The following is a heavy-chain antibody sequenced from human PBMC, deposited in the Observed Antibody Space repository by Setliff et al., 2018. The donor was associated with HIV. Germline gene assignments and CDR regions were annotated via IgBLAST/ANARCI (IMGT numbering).Heavy chain of an antibody. V-gene: IGHV4-59*11. CDR2: IYYSGST. J-gene: IGHJ4*02. Sequence: SETLSLTCTVSGDSISSHYWNWIRQPPGKALEWIGYIYYSGSTNYNPSFKSRVTISVDRSKSQFSLKLSSVTAADTAIYYCTRGPEGVAGGDYRGQGILVTV. CDR3: TRGPEGVAGGDY. D-gene: IGHD3-3*01. CDR1: GDSISSHY.